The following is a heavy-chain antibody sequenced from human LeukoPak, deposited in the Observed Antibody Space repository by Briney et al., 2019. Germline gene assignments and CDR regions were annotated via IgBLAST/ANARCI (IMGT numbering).Heavy chain of an antibody. CDR1: GGSFSGYY. J-gene: IGHJ3*02. CDR3: ALGELSPDAFDI. Sequence: SETLSLTCAVYGGSFSGYYWSWIRQPPGKGLEWIGEINHSGSTNYNPSLKSRVTISVDTSKNQFSLKLSSVTAADTAVYYCALGELSPDAFDIWGQGTMVTVSS. V-gene: IGHV4-34*01. D-gene: IGHD3-16*02. CDR2: INHSGST.